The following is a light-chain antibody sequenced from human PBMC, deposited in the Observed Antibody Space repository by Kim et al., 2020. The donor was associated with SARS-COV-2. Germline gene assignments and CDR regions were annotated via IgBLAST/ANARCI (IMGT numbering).Light chain of an antibody. CDR2: RNN. J-gene: IGLJ2*01. V-gene: IGLV1-47*01. CDR1: SSNIGSNY. CDR3: AAWDDSLSGVV. Sequence: VLTQPPSASGTPGQRVTISCSGSSSNIGSNYVYWYQQLPGTAPKLLIYRNNQRPSGVPDRFSGSKSGTSASLAISGLRSEDEADYYCAAWDDSLSGVVFGGGTQLTVL.